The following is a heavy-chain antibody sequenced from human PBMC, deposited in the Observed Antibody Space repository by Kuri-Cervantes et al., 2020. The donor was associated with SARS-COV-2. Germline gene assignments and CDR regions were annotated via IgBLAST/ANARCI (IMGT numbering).Heavy chain of an antibody. J-gene: IGHJ3*02. CDR2: ISNSGSA. CDR1: GGSVSSYY. V-gene: IGHV4-59*02. CDR3: ARPIYPLFEDIVGALDI. D-gene: IGHD2-15*01. Sequence: SETLSLTCTVSGGSVSSYYWSWIRQSPGRGLEWIGYISNSGSANYNPSLKSRVTITVNPSKNQFSLQLRSVTAADTGVYYCARPIYPLFEDIVGALDIWGKGTAVTVSS.